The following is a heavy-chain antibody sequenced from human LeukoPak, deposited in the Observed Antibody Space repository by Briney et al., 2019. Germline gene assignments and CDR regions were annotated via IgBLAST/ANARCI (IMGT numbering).Heavy chain of an antibody. Sequence: SETLSLTCTVSGGSISSYYWSWIRQPPGKGLEWIGYVYYSGSTNYNPSLKSRVTISVDTSKNQLSLRLSSVTAADTAVYYCARDRGYRVGAAAGFDYWGQGTLVTVSS. D-gene: IGHD5/OR15-5a*01. CDR1: GGSISSYY. V-gene: IGHV4-59*12. J-gene: IGHJ4*02. CDR3: ARDRGYRVGAAAGFDY. CDR2: VYYSGST.